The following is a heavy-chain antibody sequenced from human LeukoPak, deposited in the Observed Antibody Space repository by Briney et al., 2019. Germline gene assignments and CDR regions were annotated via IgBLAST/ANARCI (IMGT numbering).Heavy chain of an antibody. J-gene: IGHJ4*02. D-gene: IGHD3-9*01. CDR2: IIPIFGIA. CDR3: AREGGILTGYYYYFDY. Sequence: SVKVSCEASGGTFSSYAISWVRQVPGQGLEWMGRIIPIFGIANYAQKFQGRVAITADKSTSTAYMELSSLRSEDTAVYYCAREGGILTGYYYYFDYWGQGTLVTVSS. CDR1: GGTFSSYA. V-gene: IGHV1-69*04.